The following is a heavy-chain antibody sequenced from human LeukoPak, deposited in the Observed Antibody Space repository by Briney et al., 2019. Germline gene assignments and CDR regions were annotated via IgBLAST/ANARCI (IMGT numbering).Heavy chain of an antibody. CDR3: ARDKEADYGSGGYNY. Sequence: KPGGSLRLSCAASGFTFSSYTMNWVRQAPGKGREWVSCISSSSSHIYYAGSVKGRFTISRDNAKNSLYLQMNSLRAEDTAVYYCARDKEADYGSGGYNYWGQGTLVTVSS. CDR1: GFTFSSYT. D-gene: IGHD3-10*01. CDR2: ISSSSSHI. V-gene: IGHV3-21*01. J-gene: IGHJ4*02.